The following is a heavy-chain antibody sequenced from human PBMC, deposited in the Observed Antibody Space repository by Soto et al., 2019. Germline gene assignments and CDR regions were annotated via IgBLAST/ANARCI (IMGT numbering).Heavy chain of an antibody. J-gene: IGHJ6*02. CDR1: VVSVCNAW. Sequence: GWCLKLSCAASVVSVCNAWMGWVRQTPGKGLEWVGRIKSKTDGGTTDYAAPVKGRFTISRDDSKNTLYLQMNSLKTEDTAVYYCTTGDYYYYYGMDVWGQGTTVNLSS. CDR3: TTGDYYYYYGMDV. CDR2: IKSKTDGGTT. V-gene: IGHV3-15*01.